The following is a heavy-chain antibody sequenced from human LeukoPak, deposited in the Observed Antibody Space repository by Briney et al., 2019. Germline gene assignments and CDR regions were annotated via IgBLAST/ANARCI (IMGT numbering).Heavy chain of an antibody. CDR2: IYYSGST. D-gene: IGHD6-13*01. CDR3: ATGYSSSWAFFQH. J-gene: IGHJ1*01. CDR1: GGSISSYY. V-gene: IGHV4-59*01. Sequence: TSETLSLTCTVSGGSISSYYWSWIRQPPGKGLEWIGYIYYSGSTNYNPSLKSRVTISVDTSKNQFPLKLSSVTAADTAVYYCATGYSSSWAFFQHWGQGTLVTVSS.